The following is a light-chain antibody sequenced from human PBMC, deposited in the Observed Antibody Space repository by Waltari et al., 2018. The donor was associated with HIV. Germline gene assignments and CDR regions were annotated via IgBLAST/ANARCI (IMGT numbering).Light chain of an antibody. CDR1: SSDIGGYNL. Sequence: QSALTQPASVSGSLGQSITISCNGSSSDIGGYNLVSWYQKPPGKGPKLLISYVTKRPSGLPDRFSASKSGSTASLTISGLQADDEAHYYCCSYVSGPSSYITFGGGTEVTVL. CDR2: YVT. J-gene: IGLJ2*01. CDR3: CSYVSGPSSYIT. V-gene: IGLV2-23*02.